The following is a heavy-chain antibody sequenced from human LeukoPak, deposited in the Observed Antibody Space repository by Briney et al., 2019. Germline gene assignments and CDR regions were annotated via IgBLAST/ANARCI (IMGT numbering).Heavy chain of an antibody. J-gene: IGHJ3*02. CDR1: GFTFSSYW. CDR3: ARMRYFDWFDAFDI. D-gene: IGHD3-9*01. CDR2: IKQDGSEK. V-gene: IGHV3-7*01. Sequence: PGGSLRLSCAASGFTFSSYWMSWVRQAPGKGLEWVANIKQDGSEKYYVDSAKGRFTISRDNAKNSLYLQMNSLRAEDTAVYYCARMRYFDWFDAFDIWGQGTMVTVSS.